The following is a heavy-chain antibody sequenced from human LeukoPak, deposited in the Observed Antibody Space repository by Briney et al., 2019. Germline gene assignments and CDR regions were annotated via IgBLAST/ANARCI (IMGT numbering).Heavy chain of an antibody. CDR3: ARDQWFGGYFDY. CDR1: GFTFDDYG. D-gene: IGHD3-10*01. Sequence: GGSLRLSCAASGFTFDDYGMSWVRQAPGKGLEWVANIKQDGSEKYYVDSVKGRFTISRDNAKNSLYLQMNSLRAEDTAVYYCARDQWFGGYFDYWGQGTLVTVSS. CDR2: IKQDGSEK. V-gene: IGHV3-7*01. J-gene: IGHJ4*02.